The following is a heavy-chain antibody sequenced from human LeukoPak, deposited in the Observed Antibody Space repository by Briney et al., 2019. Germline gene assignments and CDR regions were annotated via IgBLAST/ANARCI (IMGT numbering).Heavy chain of an antibody. CDR2: ISSSGSTI. D-gene: IGHD6-19*01. CDR1: GFTFSSYE. CDR3: ARDLGKIAVAGPNWFDP. V-gene: IGHV3-48*03. Sequence: GGSLRLSCAASGFTFSSYEMNWVRQAPGKGLEWVSYISSSGSTISHADSVKGRFTISRDNAKNSLYLQMNSLRAEDTAVYYCARDLGKIAVAGPNWFDPWGQGTLVTVSA. J-gene: IGHJ5*02.